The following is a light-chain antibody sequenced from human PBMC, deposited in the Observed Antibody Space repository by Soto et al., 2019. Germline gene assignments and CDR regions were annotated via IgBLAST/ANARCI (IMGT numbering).Light chain of an antibody. CDR2: DVS. V-gene: IGLV2-14*01. CDR1: SSDVGGYNY. J-gene: IGLJ2*01. Sequence: QSALTQPASVSGSPGQSITISCTGTSSDVGGYNYVSWYQQHPGKAPKLMIYDVSNRPSGVSNRFSGSKSGNTASLTISGLQAADEADYYCSSYTSTSTVVFGGGTKLPS. CDR3: SSYTSTSTVV.